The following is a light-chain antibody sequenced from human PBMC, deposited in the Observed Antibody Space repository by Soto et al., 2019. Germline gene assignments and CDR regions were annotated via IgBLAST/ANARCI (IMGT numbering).Light chain of an antibody. Sequence: DIQMTQSPSTLSGSVGDRVTMTCRASQTISSWLAWYQQKPGKAPKLLIYKASTLKSGVPSRFSGSGSGTEFTLTISSLQPDDFATYYCQQYNSYSPLTFGGGTKVDIK. J-gene: IGKJ4*01. V-gene: IGKV1-5*03. CDR2: KAS. CDR3: QQYNSYSPLT. CDR1: QTISSW.